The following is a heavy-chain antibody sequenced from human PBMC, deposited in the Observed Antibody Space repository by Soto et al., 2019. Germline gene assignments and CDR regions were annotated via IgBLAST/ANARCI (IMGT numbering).Heavy chain of an antibody. CDR3: ARGWRGSSGYYWVY. D-gene: IGHD3-22*01. Sequence: PSETLSLTCAVYGGSFSGYYWSWIRQPPGKGLEWIGEINHSGSTNYNPSLKSRVTISVDTSKNQFSLKLSSVTAADTAVYYCARGWRGSSGYYWVYWGQGTLVTVSS. J-gene: IGHJ4*02. CDR2: INHSGST. V-gene: IGHV4-34*01. CDR1: GGSFSGYY.